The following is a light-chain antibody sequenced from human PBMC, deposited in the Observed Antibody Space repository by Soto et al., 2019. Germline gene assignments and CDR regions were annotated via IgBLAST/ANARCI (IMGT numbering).Light chain of an antibody. Sequence: DIQLTQSPPTLYASVGDRVTITCRASQSIRYYLAWYQQMPGKAPKLLIYGASSLQSGVPSRFSASGSGTEFILSISSLQPDDFATYFCQHHNSYSQTFGQGTKVNIK. CDR2: GAS. CDR3: QHHNSYSQT. V-gene: IGKV1-5*01. CDR1: QSIRYY. J-gene: IGKJ1*01.